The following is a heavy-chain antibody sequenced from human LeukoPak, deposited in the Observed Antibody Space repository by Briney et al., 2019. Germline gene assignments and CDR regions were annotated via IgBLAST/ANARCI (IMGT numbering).Heavy chain of an antibody. J-gene: IGHJ3*02. V-gene: IGHV1-2*02. CDR2: INPNSGGT. CDR1: GYTFTGYY. CDR3: ARESLGSSSDAFDI. Sequence: GASVKVSCKASGYTFTGYYMHWVRQAPGQGLEWMGWINPNSGGTNYAQKFQGRVTMTRDTSISTAYMELSRLRSDDTAVYYCARESLGSSSDAFDIWGQGTMVTVSS. D-gene: IGHD6-13*01.